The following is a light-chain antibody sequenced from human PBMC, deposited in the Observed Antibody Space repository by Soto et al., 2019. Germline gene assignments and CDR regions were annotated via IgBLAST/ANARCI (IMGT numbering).Light chain of an antibody. V-gene: IGKV4-1*01. CDR2: WAS. CDR3: KQYYSPPDF. J-gene: IGKJ2*01. CDR1: QSVLYSSNNKNY. Sequence: DIVMTQSPDSLAVSLGERATINCKSSQSVLYSSNNKNYLAWYQQKPGQPPKLLIYWASTRESGVPDRFSGRGSGTYFPLTIGSVQVEGGAFYYCKQYYSPPDFLGQGPKREIK.